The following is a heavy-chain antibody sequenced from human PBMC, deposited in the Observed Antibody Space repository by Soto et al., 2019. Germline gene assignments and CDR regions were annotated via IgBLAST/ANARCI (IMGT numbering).Heavy chain of an antibody. CDR1: GFTFSNAW. Sequence: GGSLRLSCAASGFTFSNAWMSWVRQAPGKGLEWVGRIKSKTDGGTTDYAAPVKGRFTISRDDSKNTLYLQMNSLKTEDTAVYYCTTDPRGGAEWLAEGGFDYWGQGTLVTVSS. D-gene: IGHD6-19*01. CDR2: IKSKTDGGTT. CDR3: TTDPRGGAEWLAEGGFDY. V-gene: IGHV3-15*01. J-gene: IGHJ4*02.